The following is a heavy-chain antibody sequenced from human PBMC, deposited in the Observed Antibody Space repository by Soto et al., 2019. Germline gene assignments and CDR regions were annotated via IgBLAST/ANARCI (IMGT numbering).Heavy chain of an antibody. D-gene: IGHD1-1*01. Sequence: ASVKVSCKASGYTFTNYYLHWVRQAPGQGLEWVGMINPSARSTSYAQKLRGRLTMDRDTSTTTVYMELSRLTSEDTAVYYCARDNSAANGVLDHWGLGTLVTVSS. CDR2: INPSARST. J-gene: IGHJ4*02. V-gene: IGHV1-46*04. CDR3: ARDNSAANGVLDH. CDR1: GYTFTNYY.